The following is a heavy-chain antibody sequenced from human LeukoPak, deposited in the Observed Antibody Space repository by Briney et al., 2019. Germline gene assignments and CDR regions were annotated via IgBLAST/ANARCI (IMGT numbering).Heavy chain of an antibody. J-gene: IGHJ6*03. Sequence: SETLSLTCTVSGGSISSYYWSWIRQPPGKGLEWIGEINHSGSTNYNPSLKSRVTISVDTSKNQFSLKLSSVTAADTAVYYCARRSPLGYCSSTSCYRGYYYYYMDVWGKGTTVTVSS. CDR2: INHSGST. CDR3: ARRSPLGYCSSTSCYRGYYYYYMDV. V-gene: IGHV4-34*01. D-gene: IGHD2-2*01. CDR1: GGSISSYY.